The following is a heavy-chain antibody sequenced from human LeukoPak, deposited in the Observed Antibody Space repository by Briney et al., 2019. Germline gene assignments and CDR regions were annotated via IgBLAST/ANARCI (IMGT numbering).Heavy chain of an antibody. CDR3: AAELSSGYFDY. CDR1: GYMFTELS. V-gene: IGHV1-24*01. J-gene: IGHJ4*02. Sequence: ASVTVSCTVSGYMFTELSMHWVRQAPGKGLEWMGGFDPEDDEKMYAQKFQGRITMTEDTSTDTAYMELSSLRSEDTAVYYCAAELSSGYFDYWGQGTLVTVSS. CDR2: FDPEDDEK. D-gene: IGHD3-22*01.